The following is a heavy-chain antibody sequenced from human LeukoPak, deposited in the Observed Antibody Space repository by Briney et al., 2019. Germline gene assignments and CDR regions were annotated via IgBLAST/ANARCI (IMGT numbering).Heavy chain of an antibody. V-gene: IGHV1-2*04. CDR1: GYTFTGYY. D-gene: IGHD2-2*01. Sequence: ASVKVSCKASGYTFTGYYMHWVRPAPGQGLEWVGWINPNSGGTNYAQKFQGWVTMTRNTSISTAYMELSSLRSEDTAVYYCARVRGYCSSTSCMFDPWGQGTLVTVSS. J-gene: IGHJ5*02. CDR3: ARVRGYCSSTSCMFDP. CDR2: INPNSGGT.